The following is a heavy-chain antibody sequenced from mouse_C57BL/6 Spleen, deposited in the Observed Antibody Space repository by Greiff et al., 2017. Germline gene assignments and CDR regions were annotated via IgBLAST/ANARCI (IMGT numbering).Heavy chain of an antibody. Sequence: VHLVESGAELVRPGASVTLSCKASGYTFTDYEMHWVKQTPVHGLEWIGAIDPETGGTAYNQKFKGKAILTADKSSSTAYMELRSLTSEDSAVYYCTRPITTVVPYYFDYWGQGTTLTVSS. V-gene: IGHV1-15*01. J-gene: IGHJ2*01. D-gene: IGHD1-1*01. CDR3: TRPITTVVPYYFDY. CDR2: IDPETGGT. CDR1: GYTFTDYE.